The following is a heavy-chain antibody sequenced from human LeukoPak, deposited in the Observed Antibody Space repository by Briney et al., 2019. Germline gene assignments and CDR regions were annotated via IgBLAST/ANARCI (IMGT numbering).Heavy chain of an antibody. CDR3: ARWGEQSTLRAHAFDL. CDR1: GGSISSFY. V-gene: IGHV4-59*01. D-gene: IGHD1/OR15-1a*01. CDR2: ISYSGNT. J-gene: IGHJ3*01. Sequence: SETLSLTCTVSGGSISSFYWSWIRQPPGKGLEWIGYISYSGNTNYNPSLKSRVTISVDTSKNQFSLKLSSVTAADTAVYFCARWGEQSTLRAHAFDLWGHGTMVTVSS.